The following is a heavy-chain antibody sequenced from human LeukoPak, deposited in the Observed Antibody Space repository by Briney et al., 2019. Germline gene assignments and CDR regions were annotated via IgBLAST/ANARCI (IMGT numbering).Heavy chain of an antibody. Sequence: ASVKVSCKASGGTFSNYAISWVRQAPGQGLEWMGRIIPIFGTTNYAQKFQGRVTIITDGSTSTAYVELSSLRSEDTAVYYCARTPTTMTTDAFDVWGQGTVVTVSS. D-gene: IGHD4-17*01. CDR2: IIPIFGTT. CDR3: ARTPTTMTTDAFDV. J-gene: IGHJ3*01. CDR1: GGTFSNYA. V-gene: IGHV1-69*05.